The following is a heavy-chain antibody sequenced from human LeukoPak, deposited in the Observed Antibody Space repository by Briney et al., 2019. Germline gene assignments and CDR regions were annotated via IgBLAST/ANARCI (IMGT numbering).Heavy chain of an antibody. D-gene: IGHD6-13*01. J-gene: IGHJ5*02. CDR1: GGTFSSYA. V-gene: IGHV1-69*06. CDR2: IIPMFGTA. CDR3: ARVSRTGVKYCIDP. Sequence: SVKVSFKASGGTFSSYAISWVRQAPGQGLEWMGGIIPMFGTANYAQKFQGRVTITWDKSSSTAYMELSSLRSEDTAVHDCARVSRTGVKYCIDPWGQGTLVTVSS.